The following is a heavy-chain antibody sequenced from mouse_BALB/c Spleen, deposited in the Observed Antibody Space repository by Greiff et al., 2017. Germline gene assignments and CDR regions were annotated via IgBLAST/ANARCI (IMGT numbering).Heavy chain of an antibody. CDR2: IWGDGST. CDR1: GFSLTGYG. V-gene: IGHV2-6-7*01. CDR3: ARDYYYGSSFYWYFGV. D-gene: IGHD1-1*01. J-gene: IGHJ1*01. Sequence: QVQLKESGPGLVAPSQSLSITCTVSGFSLTGYGVNWVRQPPGKGLEWLGMIWGDGSTDYNSALKSRLSISKDNSKSQVFLKMNSLQTDDTARYYCARDYYYGSSFYWYFGVWGAGTTVTVSS.